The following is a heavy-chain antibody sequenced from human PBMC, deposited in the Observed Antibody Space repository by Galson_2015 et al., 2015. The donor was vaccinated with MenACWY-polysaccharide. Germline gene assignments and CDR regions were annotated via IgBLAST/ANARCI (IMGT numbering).Heavy chain of an antibody. CDR3: AREGDVVVTDKYYFDY. D-gene: IGHD2-21*02. CDR1: GFAFSSYG. CDR2: IWYDGSNK. Sequence: SLRLSCAASGFAFSSYGMHWVRQAPGKGLEWVAVIWYDGSNKYYADSVKGRFTISRDNSKNTLYLQMNSLRAEDTAVYYCAREGDVVVTDKYYFDYWGQGTLVTVSS. J-gene: IGHJ4*02. V-gene: IGHV3-33*01.